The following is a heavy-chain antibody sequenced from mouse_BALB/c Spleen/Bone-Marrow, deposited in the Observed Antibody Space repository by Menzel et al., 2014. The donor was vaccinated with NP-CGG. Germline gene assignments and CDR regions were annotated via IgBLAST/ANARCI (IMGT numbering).Heavy chain of an antibody. Sequence: VQLQQPGAEFVKPGASVKLSCTASGFNIKDTYMHWVKRRPEQGLEWIGRIDPANDNTKYDPKFQGKATITADTSSNTAYLQLSSLTSEDTAVYYCARADGYYAWFAYWGQGTLVTASA. CDR2: IDPANDNT. CDR3: ARADGYYAWFAY. V-gene: IGHV14-3*02. CDR1: GFNIKDTY. J-gene: IGHJ3*01. D-gene: IGHD2-3*01.